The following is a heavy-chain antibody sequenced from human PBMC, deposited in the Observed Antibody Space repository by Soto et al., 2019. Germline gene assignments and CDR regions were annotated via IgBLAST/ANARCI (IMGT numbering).Heavy chain of an antibody. Sequence: PSETLSLTCTVSGASITGSSYWSWIRQPAGKGLEWIGRFSLSGTTNYNPSLRSRVTMSADVSKNQFSLRLTSVTAADTALYYCARGMTTPGLPAWYYFDSWGQGTLVTDSS. CDR3: ARGMTTPGLPAWYYFDS. D-gene: IGHD3-9*01. V-gene: IGHV4-4*07. CDR2: FSLSGTT. J-gene: IGHJ4*02. CDR1: GASITGSSY.